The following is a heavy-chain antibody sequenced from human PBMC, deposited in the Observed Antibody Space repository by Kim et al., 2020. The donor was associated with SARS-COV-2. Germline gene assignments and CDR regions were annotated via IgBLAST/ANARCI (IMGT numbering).Heavy chain of an antibody. CDR3: ANIGEDSDIVVVVAVI. D-gene: IGHD2-15*01. V-gene: IGHV3-30*18. Sequence: GGSLRLSCAASGFTFSSYGMHWVRQAPGKGLEWVAVISYDGSNKYYADSVKGRFTISRDNSKNTLYLQMNSLRAEDTAVYYCANIGEDSDIVVVVAVIWGQGTMVTVSS. CDR2: ISYDGSNK. CDR1: GFTFSSYG. J-gene: IGHJ3*02.